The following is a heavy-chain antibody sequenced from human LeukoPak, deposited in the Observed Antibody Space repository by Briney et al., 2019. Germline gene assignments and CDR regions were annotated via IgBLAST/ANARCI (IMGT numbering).Heavy chain of an antibody. J-gene: IGHJ3*02. V-gene: IGHV1-18*01. Sequence: ASVKVSCRASGYPFTSYAIHWVRQAPGLRPEWMGWISAYNGNTNYARKLQGRVTMTTDTSTSTAYMELRSLRSDDTAVYYCARGSHYYDSTGVRTFDIWGQGTMVTVSS. D-gene: IGHD3-22*01. CDR3: ARGSHYYDSTGVRTFDI. CDR1: GYPFTSYA. CDR2: ISAYNGNT.